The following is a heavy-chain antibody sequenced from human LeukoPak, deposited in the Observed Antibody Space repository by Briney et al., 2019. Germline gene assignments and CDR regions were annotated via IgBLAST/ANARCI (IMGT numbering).Heavy chain of an antibody. D-gene: IGHD6-13*01. CDR1: GYTLTELS. J-gene: IGHJ5*02. CDR2: FDPEDGET. Sequence: ASVKVSCTVSGYTLTELSMHWVRQAPGKGLEWMGGFDPEDGETIYAQKFQGRVTMTEDTSTDTAYMELSSLRSEDTAVYYCAIALGGLIAAAANNWFDPWGQGTLVTVSS. V-gene: IGHV1-24*01. CDR3: AIALGGLIAAAANNWFDP.